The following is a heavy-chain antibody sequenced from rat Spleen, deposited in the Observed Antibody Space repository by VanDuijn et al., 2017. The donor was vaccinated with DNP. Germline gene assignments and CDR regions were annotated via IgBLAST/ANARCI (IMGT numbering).Heavy chain of an antibody. Sequence: EVQLQESGPGLVKPSQSLSLTCSVTGYSITSNYWGWIRKFPGNKMEWMGYISYSGSTGYNPSLRSRVSITRDTSKNQFFLQLNSVTTEDTATYYCARSKYNSGYVPFADWGQGTLVTVSS. CDR3: ARSKYNSGYVPFAD. J-gene: IGHJ3*01. CDR2: ISYSGST. V-gene: IGHV3-1*01. D-gene: IGHD4-3*01. CDR1: GYSITSNY.